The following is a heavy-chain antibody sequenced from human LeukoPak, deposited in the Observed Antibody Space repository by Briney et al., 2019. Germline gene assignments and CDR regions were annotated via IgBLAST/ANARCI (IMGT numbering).Heavy chain of an antibody. Sequence: PGGSLRLSCAASGFTFSSYGMHWVRQAPGKGLEWVAFIRYDGSNKYYADSVKGRFTISRDSSKNTLYLQMNSLRAEDTAVYYCAKDPSSPVRRQQLAPGGYYFDYWGQGTLVTVSS. D-gene: IGHD6-13*01. V-gene: IGHV3-30*02. J-gene: IGHJ4*02. CDR3: AKDPSSPVRRQQLAPGGYYFDY. CDR1: GFTFSSYG. CDR2: IRYDGSNK.